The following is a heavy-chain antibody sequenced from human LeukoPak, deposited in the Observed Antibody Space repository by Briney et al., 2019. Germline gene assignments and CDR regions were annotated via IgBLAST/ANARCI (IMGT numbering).Heavy chain of an antibody. CDR3: ARDIEYSSSSIYYGMDV. V-gene: IGHV3-30-3*01. Sequence: GGSLRLSCAASGFTFSSYAMHWVRQAPGKGLEWVAVISYDGSNKYYADPVKGRFTISRDNSKNTLYLQMNSLRAEDTAVYYCARDIEYSSSSIYYGMDVWGQGTTVTVSS. D-gene: IGHD6-6*01. J-gene: IGHJ6*02. CDR2: ISYDGSNK. CDR1: GFTFSSYA.